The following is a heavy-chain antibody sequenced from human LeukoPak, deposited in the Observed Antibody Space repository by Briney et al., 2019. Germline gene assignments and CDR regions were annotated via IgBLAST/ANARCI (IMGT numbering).Heavy chain of an antibody. D-gene: IGHD3-22*01. CDR2: ISGSGGST. CDR3: ASSLRRSMIVPFGAFDI. CDR1: GFTFSSYA. Sequence: GGSLRLSCAASGFTFSSYAMSWVRQAPGKGLEWVSAISGSGGSTCYADSVKGRFTISRDNSKNTLYLQMNSLRAEDTAVYYCASSLRRSMIVPFGAFDIWGQGTMVTVSS. J-gene: IGHJ3*02. V-gene: IGHV3-23*01.